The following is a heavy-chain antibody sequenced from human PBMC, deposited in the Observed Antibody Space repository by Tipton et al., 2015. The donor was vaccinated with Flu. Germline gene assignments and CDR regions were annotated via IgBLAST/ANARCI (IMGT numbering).Heavy chain of an antibody. D-gene: IGHD4-17*01. CDR1: GDSMGSRYY. V-gene: IGHV4-38-2*01. CDR3: ARMEWTVTTPRYFDL. Sequence: TLSLTCSVSGDSMGSRYYWGWIRQAPGKGLEWIANIHRAGNTYYNPSLKSRVTLSVDTSNNQFSLKLCSVTAADTAVYYCARMEWTVTTPRYFDLWGRGTLVTVSS. J-gene: IGHJ2*01. CDR2: IHRAGNT.